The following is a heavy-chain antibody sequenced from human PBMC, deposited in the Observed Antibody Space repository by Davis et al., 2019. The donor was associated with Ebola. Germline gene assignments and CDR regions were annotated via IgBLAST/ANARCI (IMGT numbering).Heavy chain of an antibody. CDR2: IKQDGIEK. V-gene: IGHV3-7*01. CDR1: GFTFSTFW. D-gene: IGHD2-2*01. CDR3: AGDGVAAASDY. J-gene: IGHJ4*02. Sequence: GESLKISCAASGFTFSTFWMNWVRQPPGRGLEWVANIKQDGIEKYYVDSVKGRFTISRDNAKNSLFLQMNSLRVEDTAMYYCAGDGVAAASDYWGQGTMVTVSS.